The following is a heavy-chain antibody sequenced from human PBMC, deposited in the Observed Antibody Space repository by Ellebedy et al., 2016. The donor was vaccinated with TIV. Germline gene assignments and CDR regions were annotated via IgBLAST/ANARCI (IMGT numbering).Heavy chain of an antibody. J-gene: IGHJ4*02. Sequence: GESLKISXAASGFTFSTYAMSWVRQVPGKGLDYVSAISDSGHNTYYPDSVKGRFTISRDNSKNVLYLQMNGLRAEDTAIYYCAKPARTDATDFWGQGTLVTVSS. D-gene: IGHD4-17*01. V-gene: IGHV3-23*01. CDR2: ISDSGHNT. CDR3: AKPARTDATDF. CDR1: GFTFSTYA.